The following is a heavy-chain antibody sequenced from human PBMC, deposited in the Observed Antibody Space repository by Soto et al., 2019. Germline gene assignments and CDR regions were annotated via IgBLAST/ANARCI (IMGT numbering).Heavy chain of an antibody. CDR2: ISYDGSNK. J-gene: IGHJ5*02. CDR3: ARDVAGYNWFDP. V-gene: IGHV3-30-3*01. D-gene: IGHD3-10*01. Sequence: QVQLVESGGGVVQPGRSLRLSCAASGFTFSSYAMHWVRQAPGKGLEWVAVISYDGSNKYYADSVKGRFTISRDNSKNTLYLQMNSLSAEDTAVYYCARDVAGYNWFDPWGQGTLVTVSS. CDR1: GFTFSSYA.